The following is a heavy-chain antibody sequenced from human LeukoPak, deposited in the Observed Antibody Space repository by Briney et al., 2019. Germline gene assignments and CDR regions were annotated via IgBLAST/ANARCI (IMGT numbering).Heavy chain of an antibody. D-gene: IGHD1-26*01. J-gene: IGHJ4*02. CDR2: IYYSGST. Sequence: KSSETLSLTCTVSGGSISSGDYYWSWIRQPPGKGLEWIGYIYYSGSTNYNPSLKSRVTISVDTSKNQFSLKLSSVTAADTAVYYCARHSIVGSTTYYFDYWGQGTLVTVSS. V-gene: IGHV4-61*08. CDR1: GGSISSGDYY. CDR3: ARHSIVGSTTYYFDY.